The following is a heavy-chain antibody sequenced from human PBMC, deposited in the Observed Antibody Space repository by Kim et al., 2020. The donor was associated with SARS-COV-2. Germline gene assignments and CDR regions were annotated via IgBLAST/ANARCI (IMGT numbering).Heavy chain of an antibody. CDR2: ISAYNGNT. J-gene: IGHJ4*02. Sequence: ASVKVSCKASGYTFTSYGISWVRQAPGQGLEWMGWISAYNGNTNYAQKLQGRVTMTTDTSTSTAYMELRSLRSDDTAVYYCARVGGAEPGGFGEEPIDYWGQGTLVTVSS. D-gene: IGHD3-10*01. V-gene: IGHV1-18*01. CDR3: ARVGGAEPGGFGEEPIDY. CDR1: GYTFTSYG.